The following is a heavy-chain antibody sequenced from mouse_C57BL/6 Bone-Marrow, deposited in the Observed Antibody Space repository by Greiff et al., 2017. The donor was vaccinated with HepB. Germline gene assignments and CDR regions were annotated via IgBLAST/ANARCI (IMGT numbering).Heavy chain of an antibody. D-gene: IGHD2-3*01. Sequence: QVQLQQSGAELVRPGTSVKMSCKASGYTFTNYWIGWAKQRPGHGLEWIGDIYPGGGYTNYNEKLKGKATLTADKSSSTAYMQFSSLTSEDSAIYYCAREIYDGRGFAYWGQGTLVTVSA. J-gene: IGHJ3*01. CDR3: AREIYDGRGFAY. CDR1: GYTFTNYW. CDR2: IYPGGGYT. V-gene: IGHV1-63*01.